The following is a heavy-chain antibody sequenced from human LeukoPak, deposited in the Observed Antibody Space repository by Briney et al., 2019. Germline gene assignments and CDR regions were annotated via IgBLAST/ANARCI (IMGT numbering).Heavy chain of an antibody. CDR1: GFTFSSYE. Sequence: GGSLRLSCAASGFTFSSYEMNWVRQAPGKGLEWVSYISSSGSTIYYADSVKGRFTISRDNAKNSLYLQMNSLRAEDTAVYYCARVAVAGYYYYYGMDVWGQGTMVTVSS. D-gene: IGHD2-15*01. J-gene: IGHJ6*02. CDR3: ARVAVAGYYYYYGMDV. CDR2: ISSSGSTI. V-gene: IGHV3-48*03.